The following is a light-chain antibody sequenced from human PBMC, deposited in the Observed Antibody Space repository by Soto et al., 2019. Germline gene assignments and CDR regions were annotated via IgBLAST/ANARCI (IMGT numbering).Light chain of an antibody. CDR1: QSISSY. CDR3: QQCYRIPRT. Sequence: DIQMTQSPASLSASVGDRVTITCRASQSISSYLKWYQQKPGKAPKILLYAASSLQSAVPSRFSGSGSGTDFTLTISSLQPEDFASYYCQQCYRIPRTFGQGTKLEIK. V-gene: IGKV1-39*01. J-gene: IGKJ2*01. CDR2: AAS.